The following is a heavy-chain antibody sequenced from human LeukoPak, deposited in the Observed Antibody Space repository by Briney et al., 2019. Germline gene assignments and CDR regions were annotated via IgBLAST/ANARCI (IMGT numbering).Heavy chain of an antibody. CDR1: GFTFSSYW. J-gene: IGHJ6*02. CDR2: IKQDGSEK. CDR3: ARVNLILSRDYGMDV. Sequence: GGSLRLSCAASGFTFSSYWMSWVRQAPGKGLEWVANIKQDGSEKYYVDSVKGRFTISRDNAKNSLYLQMNSLRAEDTAVYYCARVNLILSRDYGMDVWGQGPRSPSP. D-gene: IGHD3-3*02. V-gene: IGHV3-7*03.